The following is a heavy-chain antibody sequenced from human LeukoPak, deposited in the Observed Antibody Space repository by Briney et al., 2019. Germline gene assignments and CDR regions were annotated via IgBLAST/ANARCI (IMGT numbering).Heavy chain of an antibody. D-gene: IGHD2/OR15-2a*01. Sequence: PGGSLRLSCAASGFPANTYAFHWVRQAPGKGLEWVAVKSYDGRNKNYAESVKGRFTISRDNAKNSLYLQMNSLRAEDTALYHCARRTSYADYWGQGTLVTVSS. V-gene: IGHV3-30*04. CDR3: ARRTSYADY. CDR2: KSYDGRNK. CDR1: GFPANTYA. J-gene: IGHJ4*02.